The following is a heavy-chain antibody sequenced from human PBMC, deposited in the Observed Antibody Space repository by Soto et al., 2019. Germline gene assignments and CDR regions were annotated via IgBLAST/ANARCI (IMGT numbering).Heavy chain of an antibody. D-gene: IGHD6-13*01. J-gene: IGHJ4*02. V-gene: IGHV3-23*01. CDR2: ISVTGAST. CDR1: GLTFSGSA. CDR3: AKIRSIAAAFSDY. Sequence: GGSLRLSCAASGLTFSGSAMSWVRQAPGKGLEWVSSISVTGASTYYADSVQGRFTVSRDNSKDTFFLEMNSLRAEDTAVYFCAKIRSIAAAFSDYWGQGTLVTVSS.